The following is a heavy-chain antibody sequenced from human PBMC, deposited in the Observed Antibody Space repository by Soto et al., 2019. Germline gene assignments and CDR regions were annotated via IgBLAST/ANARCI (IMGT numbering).Heavy chain of an antibody. J-gene: IGHJ6*02. CDR1: GFTFSSYA. V-gene: IGHV3-23*01. D-gene: IGHD3-3*01. CDR2: ISGSGGST. CDR3: AKSEGTPHYDFWSGYPYPTIHYGMDV. Sequence: PGGSLRLSCAASGFTFSSYAMSWVRQAPGKGLEWVSAISGSGGSTYYADSVKGRFTISRDNSKNTLYLQMNSLRAEDTAVYYCAKSEGTPHYDFWSGYPYPTIHYGMDVWGQGTTVTVSS.